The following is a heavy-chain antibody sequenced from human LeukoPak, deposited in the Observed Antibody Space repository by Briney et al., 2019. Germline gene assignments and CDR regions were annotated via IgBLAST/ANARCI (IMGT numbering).Heavy chain of an antibody. Sequence: SVKVSCKASGGTFNSYGISWVRQAPGQGLEWMGGIIPIFGTANYAQKFQGRVTITTDESTSTAYMELSSLRSEDTAVYYCARDYGSGSYIEYWGQGTLVTVSS. J-gene: IGHJ4*02. D-gene: IGHD3-10*01. V-gene: IGHV1-69*05. CDR1: GGTFNSYG. CDR3: ARDYGSGSYIEY. CDR2: IIPIFGTA.